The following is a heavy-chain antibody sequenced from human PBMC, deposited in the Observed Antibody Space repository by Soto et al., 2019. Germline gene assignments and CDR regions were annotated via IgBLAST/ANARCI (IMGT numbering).Heavy chain of an antibody. V-gene: IGHV3-30-3*01. J-gene: IGHJ4*02. D-gene: IGHD3-22*01. CDR1: GFTFSSYA. Sequence: PGGSLRLSCAASGFTFSSYAMHWVRQAPGKGLEWVAVISYDGSNKYYADSVKGRFTISRDNSKNTLYLQMNSLRAEDTAVYYCARDANYYDSSGYSGHYWGQGTLVTVSS. CDR2: ISYDGSNK. CDR3: ARDANYYDSSGYSGHY.